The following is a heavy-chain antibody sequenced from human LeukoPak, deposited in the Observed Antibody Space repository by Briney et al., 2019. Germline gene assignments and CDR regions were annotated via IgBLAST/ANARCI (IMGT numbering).Heavy chain of an antibody. V-gene: IGHV1-2*02. CDR2: INPNSGGT. J-gene: IGHJ4*02. Sequence: GASVKVSCVASGYTFTGYYMHWVRQAPGQGLEWMGWINPNSGGTNYAQKFQGRVTMTRDTSISTAYMELSRLRSDDTAVYYCARIAFGEYYDSSGYFSLDYWGQRTLVTVSS. D-gene: IGHD3-22*01. CDR3: ARIAFGEYYDSSGYFSLDY. CDR1: GYTFTGYY.